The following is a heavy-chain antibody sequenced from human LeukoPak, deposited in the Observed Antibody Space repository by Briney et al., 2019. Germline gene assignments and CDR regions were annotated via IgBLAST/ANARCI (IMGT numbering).Heavy chain of an antibody. Sequence: GGSLRLSCAASGFIFSSYNMNWVRQAPGKGLEWVSAISGSGGSTYYADSVKGRFTISRDNSKNTLYLQMNSLRAEDTAVYYCARDLVWFGEPKGYYNYMDVWGKGTTVTVSS. CDR2: ISGSGGST. CDR1: GFIFSSYN. V-gene: IGHV3-23*01. D-gene: IGHD3-10*01. J-gene: IGHJ6*03. CDR3: ARDLVWFGEPKGYYNYMDV.